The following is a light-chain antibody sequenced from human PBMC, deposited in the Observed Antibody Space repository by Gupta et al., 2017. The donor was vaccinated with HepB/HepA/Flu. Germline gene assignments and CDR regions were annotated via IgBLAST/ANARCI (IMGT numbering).Light chain of an antibody. CDR1: QSISSW. V-gene: IGKV1-5*03. J-gene: IGKJ3*01. CDR2: KAS. CDR3: QQDNSYVFT. Sequence: DIQMTQSPSTLSASVGDRVTITCRASQSISSWLAWYQQKPGKAPKLLIYKASSLESGVPSRFSGSGSGTEFTLTISSLQPDDFATYYCQQDNSYVFTFGPGTKVDIK.